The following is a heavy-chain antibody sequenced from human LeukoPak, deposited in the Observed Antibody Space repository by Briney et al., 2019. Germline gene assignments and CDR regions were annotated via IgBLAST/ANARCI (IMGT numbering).Heavy chain of an antibody. Sequence: GGSLRLSCAASGFTFSDYYMTWIRQAPGKGLEWVSYISRSGNTIYYADSLKGRFTISRDNAKTSLYLQMNSLRAEDTAVYYCXRVGRYYYDFWSGYYRGFDYWGQGTLVTVSS. D-gene: IGHD3-3*01. V-gene: IGHV3-11*01. CDR1: GFTFSDYY. CDR2: ISRSGNTI. J-gene: IGHJ4*02. CDR3: XRVGRYYYDFWSGYYRGFDY.